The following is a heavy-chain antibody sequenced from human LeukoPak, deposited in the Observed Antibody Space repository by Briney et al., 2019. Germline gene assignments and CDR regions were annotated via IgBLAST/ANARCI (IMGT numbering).Heavy chain of an antibody. Sequence: PGRSLRLSCAASGFTFDDHAMHWVRQAPGKGLEWVSGLSWNSGSIDYADSVKGRFTISRDNAKNSLYLQMNSLRAEDTALYYCAKGPRMATVKRYLDYWGQGTLVTVSS. V-gene: IGHV3-9*01. CDR3: AKGPRMATVKRYLDY. CDR1: GFTFDDHA. D-gene: IGHD5-24*01. J-gene: IGHJ4*02. CDR2: LSWNSGSI.